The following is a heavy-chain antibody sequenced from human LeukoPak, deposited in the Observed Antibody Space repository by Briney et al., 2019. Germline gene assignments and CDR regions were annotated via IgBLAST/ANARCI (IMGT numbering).Heavy chain of an antibody. Sequence: ASVKVSCKASGYTFTSYGISWVRQAPGQGLEWMGWISAYNGNTNYAQKLQGRVTMATDTSTSTAYVELRSLRSDDTAVYYCARGRDAGSSFQHWGQGTLVTVSS. CDR1: GYTFTSYG. CDR2: ISAYNGNT. D-gene: IGHD2-8*01. CDR3: ARGRDAGSSFQH. J-gene: IGHJ1*01. V-gene: IGHV1-18*01.